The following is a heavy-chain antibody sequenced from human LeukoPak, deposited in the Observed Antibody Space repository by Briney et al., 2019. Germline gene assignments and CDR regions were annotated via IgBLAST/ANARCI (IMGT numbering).Heavy chain of an antibody. CDR1: GYTFTSYY. V-gene: IGHV1-46*03. D-gene: IGHD6-13*01. CDR2: INPSGGST. Sequence: ASVKVSCKASGYTFTSYYMHWVRQAPGQGLAWMGIINPSGGSTSYAQKFQGKVTMTTDTSTSTVYMELSSLRSEDTAVYYCARDQNSSSWEGVLDYWGQGTLVTVSS. J-gene: IGHJ4*02. CDR3: ARDQNSSSWEGVLDY.